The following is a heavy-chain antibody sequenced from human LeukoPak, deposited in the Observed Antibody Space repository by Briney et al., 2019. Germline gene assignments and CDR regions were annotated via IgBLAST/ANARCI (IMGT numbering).Heavy chain of an antibody. CDR3: ARERLSPGKGFDY. Sequence: ASVKVSCKASGYTLTGYYIHWVRQTPGQGFEWMGWINPNSGGTNYAQKFQGRVTMTRDTSISTAYMELSRLRSDDTAVYYCARERLSPGKGFDYWGQGTLVTVSS. CDR1: GYTLTGYY. V-gene: IGHV1-2*02. J-gene: IGHJ4*02. CDR2: INPNSGGT. D-gene: IGHD4-23*01.